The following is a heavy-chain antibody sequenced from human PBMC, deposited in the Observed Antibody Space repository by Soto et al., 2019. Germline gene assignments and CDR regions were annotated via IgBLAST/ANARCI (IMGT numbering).Heavy chain of an antibody. Sequence: GGSLRLSCAASGFTFSSYSMNWVRQAPGKGLEWVSSISSSSSYIYYADSVKGRFTISRDNAKNSLYLQMNSLRAEDTAVYYCARDPLNYDSSGYYYFDYWGQGTLVTVSS. V-gene: IGHV3-21*01. J-gene: IGHJ4*02. D-gene: IGHD3-22*01. CDR1: GFTFSSYS. CDR2: ISSSSSYI. CDR3: ARDPLNYDSSGYYYFDY.